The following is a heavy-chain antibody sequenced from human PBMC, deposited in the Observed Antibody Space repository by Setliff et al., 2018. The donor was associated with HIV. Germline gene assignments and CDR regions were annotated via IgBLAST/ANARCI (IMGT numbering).Heavy chain of an antibody. CDR2: AYYDGSA. V-gene: IGHV4-59*08. Sequence: PSETLSLTCIVSGGSLNGYFWNWFRQPPGKGLEWIGQAYYDGSAHYNYHLKSRVTISIRTSKNQFSLKLSSVTAADTAVYYCARRDFYGSGSYYSPFDLWGQGTLVTVSS. D-gene: IGHD3-10*01. CDR3: ARRDFYGSGSYYSPFDL. CDR1: GGSLNGYF. J-gene: IGHJ4*02.